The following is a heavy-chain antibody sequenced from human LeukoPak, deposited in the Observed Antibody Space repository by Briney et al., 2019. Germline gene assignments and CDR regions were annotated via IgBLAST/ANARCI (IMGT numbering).Heavy chain of an antibody. CDR1: GFTFSSYA. Sequence: PGGSLRLSCAASGFTFSSYAMSWVRQAPGKGLEWVSAISGSGGSTYYADSVKGRFTISRDNSKDTLYLQMNSLRAEDTAVYYCAKGMRQWPSIFDYWGQGTLVTVSS. V-gene: IGHV3-23*01. CDR2: ISGSGGST. D-gene: IGHD6-19*01. J-gene: IGHJ4*02. CDR3: AKGMRQWPSIFDY.